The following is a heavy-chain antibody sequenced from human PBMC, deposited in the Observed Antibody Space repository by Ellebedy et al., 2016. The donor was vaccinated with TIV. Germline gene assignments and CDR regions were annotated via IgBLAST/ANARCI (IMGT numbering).Heavy chain of an antibody. Sequence: ASVKVSCKASGYTFTDYYMHWVRQAPGQGLEWRGWINPNSGGTNYAQKFQGWVTMTRDTSINTAYMELRNLSSDDTAVYYCAREGVAGMFYFDYWGQGTLVTVSS. V-gene: IGHV1-2*04. CDR2: INPNSGGT. J-gene: IGHJ4*02. D-gene: IGHD6-19*01. CDR1: GYTFTDYY. CDR3: AREGVAGMFYFDY.